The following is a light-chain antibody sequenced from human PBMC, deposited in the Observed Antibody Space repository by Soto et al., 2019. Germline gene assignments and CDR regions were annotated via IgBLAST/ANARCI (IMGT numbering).Light chain of an antibody. CDR1: QSISRW. V-gene: IGKV1-5*01. CDR3: KQYGHQSSTYSLFP. J-gene: IGKJ3*01. CDR2: DAS. Sequence: IQMTQSPSTLSASVGDRVTITCRASQSISRWLACYQQKPGTAPKHLIYDASTLESGVPSRFSGGGSGTEFTLTISRLQPDDFASYDRKQYGHQSSTYSLFPVGPGTKVEIQ.